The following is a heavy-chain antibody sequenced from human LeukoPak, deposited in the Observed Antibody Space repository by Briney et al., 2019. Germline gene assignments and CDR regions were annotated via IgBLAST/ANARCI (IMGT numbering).Heavy chain of an antibody. V-gene: IGHV4-4*07. Sequence: SETLSLTCTVSGGSISSYYWSWIRQPAGQGLEWIGRIYTSGSTNYNPSLKSRVTMSVDTSKNQFSLKLSSVTAADTAVYYCARALGYCSSTSCYKGENWFDPWGQGTLVTVSS. D-gene: IGHD2-2*02. CDR2: IYTSGST. CDR3: ARALGYCSSTSCYKGENWFDP. J-gene: IGHJ5*02. CDR1: GGSISSYY.